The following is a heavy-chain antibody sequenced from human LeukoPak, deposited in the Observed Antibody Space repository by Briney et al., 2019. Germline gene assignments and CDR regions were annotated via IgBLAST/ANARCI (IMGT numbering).Heavy chain of an antibody. V-gene: IGHV6-1*01. D-gene: IGHD2-2*02. CDR1: GDSVSSNSAA. Sequence: SQTLSLTCAISGDSVSSNSAAWNWLRQSPSRGLEWLGRTYYRSKLYNDYAVSVKSRITINPDTSKNQFSLQLNSVTPEDTAVYYCARDRSLGDIVVVPAAINWFDPWGQGTLVTVSS. CDR3: ARDRSLGDIVVVPAAINWFDP. J-gene: IGHJ5*02. CDR2: TYYRSKLYN.